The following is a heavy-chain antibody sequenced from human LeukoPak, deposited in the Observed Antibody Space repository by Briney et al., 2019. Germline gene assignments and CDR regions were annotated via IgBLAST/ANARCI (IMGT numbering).Heavy chain of an antibody. CDR3: ARDGYNIHQGAFDI. V-gene: IGHV1-8*01. Sequence: ASVKVSCKASGYTFTSYDINWVRQATGQGLEWMGWMNPNSGNTGYAQKFQGRVTMTRNTSISTAYMELNSLRAEDTAVYYCARDGYNIHQGAFDIWGQGTMVTVSS. CDR2: MNPNSGNT. J-gene: IGHJ3*02. CDR1: GYTFTSYD. D-gene: IGHD5-24*01.